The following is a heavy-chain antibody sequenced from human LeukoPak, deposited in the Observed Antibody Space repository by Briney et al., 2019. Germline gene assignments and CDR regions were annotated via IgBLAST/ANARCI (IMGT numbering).Heavy chain of an antibody. CDR3: ARPMLRYFDWLGTDDAFDI. Sequence: SETLPLTCAVYGGSFSGYYWSWIRQPPGKGLEWIGEINHSGSTNYNPSLKSRVTISVDTSKNQFSLKLSSVTAADTAVYYCARPMLRYFDWLGTDDAFDIWGQGTMVTVSS. V-gene: IGHV4-34*01. D-gene: IGHD3-9*01. CDR1: GGSFSGYY. J-gene: IGHJ3*02. CDR2: INHSGST.